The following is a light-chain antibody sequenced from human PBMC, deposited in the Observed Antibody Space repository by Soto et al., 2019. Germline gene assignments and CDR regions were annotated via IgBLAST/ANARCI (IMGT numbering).Light chain of an antibody. CDR3: QQYYNTPYT. V-gene: IGKV4-1*01. CDR1: QSLLANCNNKNC. Sequence: DIVMTQSPDSLAVSLGERATINCKSSQSLLANCNNKNCLAWYQHKPGQPPKMLILWASTRESGVPDRFSGSGSGTDFTLTISSLQAEDAAVYYCQQYYNTPYTFGQGTKLEIK. CDR2: WAS. J-gene: IGKJ2*01.